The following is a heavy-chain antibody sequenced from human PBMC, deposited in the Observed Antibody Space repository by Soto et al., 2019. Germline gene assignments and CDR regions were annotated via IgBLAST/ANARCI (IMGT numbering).Heavy chain of an antibody. Sequence: SETLSLTCAVYGGSFSGYYWSWIRQPPGKGLEWIGEINHSGSTNYNPSLKSRVTISVDTSKNQFSLKLSSVTAADTAVYYCARGTYYYGSGRYYHSYFDYWGQGTLVTVSS. D-gene: IGHD3-10*01. J-gene: IGHJ4*02. CDR1: GGSFSGYY. V-gene: IGHV4-34*01. CDR3: ARGTYYYGSGRYYHSYFDY. CDR2: INHSGST.